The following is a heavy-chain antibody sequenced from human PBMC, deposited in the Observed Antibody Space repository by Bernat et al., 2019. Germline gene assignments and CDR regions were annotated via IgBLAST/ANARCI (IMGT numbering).Heavy chain of an antibody. V-gene: IGHV3-23*01. CDR1: GFTFSSYA. J-gene: IGHJ4*02. D-gene: IGHD3-16*02. Sequence: EVQLLESGGGLVQPGGSLRLSCAASGFTFSSYAMSWVRQAPGKGLEWVSAISGSGGSTYYADSVKGRFTISRDNSKNTLYLQINSLRAEDTAVYYCAKSPSPMITFGGVIVLPPRIWVGGYWGQGTLVTVSS. CDR2: ISGSGGST. CDR3: AKSPSPMITFGGVIVLPPRIWVGGY.